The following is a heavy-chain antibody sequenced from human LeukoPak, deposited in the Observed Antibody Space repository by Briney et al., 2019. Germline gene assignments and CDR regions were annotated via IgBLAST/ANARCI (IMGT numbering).Heavy chain of an antibody. J-gene: IGHJ6*03. CDR1: GYTFTSYG. D-gene: IGHD3-22*01. Sequence: RASVKVSCKASGYTFTSYGISWVRQAPGQGLEWMGWISAYNGNTNYAQKLQGRVTMTTDTSTSTAYMELRSLRSDDTAVYYCARVYYDSSGYLSYYYMDVWGKGTTVTISS. CDR2: ISAYNGNT. CDR3: ARVYYDSSGYLSYYYMDV. V-gene: IGHV1-18*01.